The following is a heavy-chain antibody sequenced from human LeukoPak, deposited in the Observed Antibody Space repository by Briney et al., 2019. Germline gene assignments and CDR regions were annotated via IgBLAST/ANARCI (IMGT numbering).Heavy chain of an antibody. CDR1: GY. J-gene: IGHJ4*02. V-gene: IGHV1-2*02. CDR3: ARDWEGTTGPMVRADYFDY. Sequence: ASVKVSCKASGYMHWVRQAPGLGLEWMGWINPNSGGTNYAQKFQGRVTMTRDTSISTAYMELSRLKSDDTAVYYCARDWEGTTGPMVRADYFDYWGQGTLVTVSS. D-gene: IGHD3-10*01. CDR2: INPNSGGT.